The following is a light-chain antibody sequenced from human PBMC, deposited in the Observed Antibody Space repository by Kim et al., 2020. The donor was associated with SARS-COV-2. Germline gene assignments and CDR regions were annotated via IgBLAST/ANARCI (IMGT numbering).Light chain of an antibody. CDR2: GAS. V-gene: IGKV3-15*01. Sequence: EIVMTQSPATLSVSPGERAALSCRASQTVSSNLAWYQQKPGQSPRLLIYGASTRATGTPARFSGSGSGTEFTFTISSLQSEDFAVYYCQQYDNWPVTFGGGTKVDIK. J-gene: IGKJ4*01. CDR1: QTVSSN. CDR3: QQYDNWPVT.